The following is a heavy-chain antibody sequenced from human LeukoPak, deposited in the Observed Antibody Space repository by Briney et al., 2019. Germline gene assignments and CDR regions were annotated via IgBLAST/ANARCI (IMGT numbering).Heavy chain of an antibody. J-gene: IGHJ4*02. D-gene: IGHD2-8*01. CDR3: AKGGSTAWSKFDY. Sequence: GGSLRLSCAASGFTFSNCAMNWVRQAPGKGLEWVSGISDSGDSTYYADSVKGRFTISRDNSKNTLYLQMNSLRAEDTAIYYCAKGGSTAWSKFDYWGQGTLVTVSS. CDR2: ISDSGDST. V-gene: IGHV3-23*01. CDR1: GFTFSNCA.